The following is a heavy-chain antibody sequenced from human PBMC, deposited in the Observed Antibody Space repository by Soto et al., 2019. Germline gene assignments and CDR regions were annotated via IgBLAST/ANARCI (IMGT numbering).Heavy chain of an antibody. CDR1: GYTFTSYA. Sequence: ASVKVSCKASGYTFTSYAMHWVRQAPGQRLEWMGWTNAGNGNTKYSQKFQGRVTITRDTSASTAYMELSSLRSEDTAVYYCARDGPHISIFGYGDYWGQGNLVTVSS. CDR3: ARDGPHISIFGYGDY. J-gene: IGHJ4*02. V-gene: IGHV1-3*01. CDR2: TNAGNGNT. D-gene: IGHD3-3*01.